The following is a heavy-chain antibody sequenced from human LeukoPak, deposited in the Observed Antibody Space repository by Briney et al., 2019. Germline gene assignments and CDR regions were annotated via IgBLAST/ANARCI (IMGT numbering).Heavy chain of an antibody. CDR1: GGSFSGYY. CDR3: ARGRGRTEYSSSSGRSLTAFDI. CDR2: INHSGST. J-gene: IGHJ3*02. Sequence: SETLSLTCAVYGGSFSGYYWSWIRQPPGKGLEWIGEINHSGSTNYNPSLKSRVTISVDTSKNQLSLKLSSVTAADMAVYYCARGRGRTEYSSSSGRSLTAFDIWGQGTMVTVSS. V-gene: IGHV4-34*01. D-gene: IGHD6-6*01.